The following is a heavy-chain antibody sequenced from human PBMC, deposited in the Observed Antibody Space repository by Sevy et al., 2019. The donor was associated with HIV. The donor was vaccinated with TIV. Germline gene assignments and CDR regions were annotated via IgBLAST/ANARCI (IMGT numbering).Heavy chain of an antibody. CDR1: GFTFSSYA. Sequence: GGSLRLSCAASGFTFSSYAMSWVRQAPGKGLEWVSAISGSGGSTYYADSVKGRFTISRDNSKNTLYLQMNSLRAEDMAVYYCAKAMYYYDSSGYYEAEYFQHWGQGTLVTVSS. CDR2: ISGSGGST. V-gene: IGHV3-23*01. D-gene: IGHD3-22*01. CDR3: AKAMYYYDSSGYYEAEYFQH. J-gene: IGHJ1*01.